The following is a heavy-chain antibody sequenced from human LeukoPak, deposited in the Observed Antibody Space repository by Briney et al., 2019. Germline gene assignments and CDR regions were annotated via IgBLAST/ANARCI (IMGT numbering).Heavy chain of an antibody. CDR1: GYTFTGYY. V-gene: IGHV1-2*02. D-gene: IGHD4-17*01. CDR2: INPNSGGT. CDR3: ATDSAKAADYVC. Sequence: ASVKVSCKASGYTFTGYYMHWVRQAPGQGLEWMGWINPNSGGTNYAQKFQGRVTMTRDTSISTAYMELSSLRSEDTAVYYCATDSAKAADYVCWGQGTLVTVSS. J-gene: IGHJ4*02.